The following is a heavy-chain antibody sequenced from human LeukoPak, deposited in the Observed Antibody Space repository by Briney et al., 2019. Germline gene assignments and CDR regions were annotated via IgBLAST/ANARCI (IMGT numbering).Heavy chain of an antibody. V-gene: IGHV5-51*01. Sequence: GESLKISCRGSGYSFTTYWIGWVRQMPGKGLEWMGIIYPGDSDTRYTPSFQGQVTMSADKSINTAYLQWSSLKASDTAMYYCARRGYSYANDYWGQGTLVTVSS. J-gene: IGHJ4*02. CDR3: ARRGYSYANDY. CDR2: IYPGDSDT. CDR1: GYSFTTYW. D-gene: IGHD5-18*01.